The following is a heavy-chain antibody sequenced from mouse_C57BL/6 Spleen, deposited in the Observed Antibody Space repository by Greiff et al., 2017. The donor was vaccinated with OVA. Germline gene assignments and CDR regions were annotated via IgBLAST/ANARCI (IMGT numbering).Heavy chain of an antibody. CDR1: GFSLSTSGMG. D-gene: IGHD1-1*01. Sequence: QVTLKESGPGILQSSQTLSLTCSFSGFSLSTSGMGVSWIRQPSGKGLEWLAHIYWDDDKRYNPSLKSRLTIFKDTSRTQVFLKITSVDAAETATYYCARSITTVVADYWGQGTTLTVSS. CDR3: ARSITTVVADY. J-gene: IGHJ2*01. CDR2: IYWDDDK. V-gene: IGHV8-12*01.